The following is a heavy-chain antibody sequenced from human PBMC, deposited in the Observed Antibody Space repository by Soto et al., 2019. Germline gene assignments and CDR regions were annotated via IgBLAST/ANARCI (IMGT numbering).Heavy chain of an antibody. D-gene: IGHD1-26*01. V-gene: IGHV3-30-3*01. Sequence: GGSLRLSCAASGFTFSSYAMHWVRQAPGKGLEWVAVISYDGSNKYYADSVKGRFTISRDNSKNTLYLQMNSLRAEDTAVYYCARGGSSGSYFDWYFDLWGRGTLVTVSS. J-gene: IGHJ2*01. CDR2: ISYDGSNK. CDR1: GFTFSSYA. CDR3: ARGGSSGSYFDWYFDL.